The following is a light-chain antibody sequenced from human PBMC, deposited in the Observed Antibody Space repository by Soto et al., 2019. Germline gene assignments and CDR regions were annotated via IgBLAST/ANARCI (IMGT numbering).Light chain of an antibody. CDR1: QSVSSSY. V-gene: IGKV3-20*01. J-gene: IGKJ4*01. CDR2: GAS. CDR3: QQYGSSPLT. Sequence: EIVLTRSPGTLSLYPGERATLSCRASQSVSSSYLAWYQQKPGQAPRLLIYGASSRATGIPDRFSGSGSGTDFTLTISRLEPEDFAVYYCQQYGSSPLTFGGGTKVDIK.